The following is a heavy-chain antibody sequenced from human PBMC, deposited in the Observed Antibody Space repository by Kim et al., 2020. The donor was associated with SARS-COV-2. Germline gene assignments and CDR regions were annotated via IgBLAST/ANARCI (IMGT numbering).Heavy chain of an antibody. V-gene: IGHV4-39*07. CDR2: IYYDGST. Sequence: SETLSLTCTVSGGSISSSTYYYWGWIRQPPGKGLEWIGSIYYDGSTYYNPSLKSRVTISVDTSNNNFSLKLSSVTAADTAVYFCARDRVTGGSWYTGTYYGMDVWGQGTTVTVSS. CDR3: ARDRVTGGSWYTGTYYGMDV. J-gene: IGHJ6*02. CDR1: GGSISSSTYYY. D-gene: IGHD6-13*01.